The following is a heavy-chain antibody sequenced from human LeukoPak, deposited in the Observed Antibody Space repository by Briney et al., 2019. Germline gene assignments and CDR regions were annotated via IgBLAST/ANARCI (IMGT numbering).Heavy chain of an antibody. Sequence: ASVTVSYKASGYTFTRYVMHWVRQAPGQGLEWMGWANAGNGNTKYSQEFQGRVTITRDTSASTAYMEVSSLRSEDMAVYYCARAASGYHLRPRLDYWGQGTLVTVSS. CDR1: GYTFTRYV. J-gene: IGHJ4*02. D-gene: IGHD5-12*01. CDR2: ANAGNGNT. V-gene: IGHV1-3*02. CDR3: ARAASGYHLRPRLDY.